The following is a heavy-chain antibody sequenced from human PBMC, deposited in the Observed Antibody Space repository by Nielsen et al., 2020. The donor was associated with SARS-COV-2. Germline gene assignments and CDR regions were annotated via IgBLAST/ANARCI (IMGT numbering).Heavy chain of an antibody. J-gene: IGHJ4*02. CDR3: ARGGYNIYDFDY. V-gene: IGHV4-61*01. Sequence: SETLSLTCTVSGVSVSSGSYFWSWIRQPPGKRLEWIGYMFYIGTANYNPSFQSRVNISADTSKNQFSLKLSSVTAADTAIYYCARGGYNIYDFDYWGRGTLVTVSS. CDR1: GVSVSSGSYF. D-gene: IGHD5-24*01. CDR2: MFYIGTA.